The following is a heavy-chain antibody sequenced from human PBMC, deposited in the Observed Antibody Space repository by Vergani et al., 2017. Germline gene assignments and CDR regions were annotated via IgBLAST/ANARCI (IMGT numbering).Heavy chain of an antibody. CDR3: AKPSYSSGWYPY. CDR2: ISGSGGST. D-gene: IGHD6-19*01. V-gene: IGHV3-23*01. CDR1: GFTFSSYA. J-gene: IGHJ4*02. Sequence: EVQLLESGGGLVQPGGSLRLSCAASGFTFSSYAMSWVRQAPGKGLEWVSAISGSGGSTYYADSVKGRFTISRDNSKNTLYLQMNSRRAEDTAVYYCAKPSYSSGWYPYWGQGTLVTVSS.